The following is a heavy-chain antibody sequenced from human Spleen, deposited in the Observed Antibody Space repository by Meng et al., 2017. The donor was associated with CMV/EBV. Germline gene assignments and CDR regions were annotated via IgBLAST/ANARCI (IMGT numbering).Heavy chain of an antibody. J-gene: IGHJ4*02. D-gene: IGHD3-10*01. Sequence: LSLTCAASGFTFSDYGMHWVRQAPGKGLEWVAFIRFDGSDNKLYADYVKGRFTTSRDNSKDTLYLQMNSLRAEDSALYYCAKDLAYGSGSPYFFDYWGQGTLVTVSS. CDR2: IRFDGSDNK. CDR1: GFTFSDYG. CDR3: AKDLAYGSGSPYFFDY. V-gene: IGHV3-30*02.